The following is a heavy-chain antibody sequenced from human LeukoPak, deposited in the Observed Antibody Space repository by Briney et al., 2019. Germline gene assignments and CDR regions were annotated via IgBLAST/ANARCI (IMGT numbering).Heavy chain of an antibody. D-gene: IGHD2-21*01. CDR1: RCIFTKYV. Sequence: GSVKVSCKASRCIFTKYVLHWVRQAHGQRPEWMGWIKADNGDTKYSKNFQDRLTITSDTSASTVYMELSSLTSEDTALYYCARDDCGDTCYPGGYWGQGALVTVSS. V-gene: IGHV1-3*01. CDR3: ARDDCGDTCYPGGY. CDR2: IKADNGDT. J-gene: IGHJ4*02.